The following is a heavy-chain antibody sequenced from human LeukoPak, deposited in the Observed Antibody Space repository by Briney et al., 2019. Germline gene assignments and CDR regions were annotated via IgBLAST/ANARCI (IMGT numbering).Heavy chain of an antibody. CDR1: GYTFTSYG. CDR2: ISAYNGNT. Sequence: ASVKVSCKASGYTFTSYGISWVRQAPGQGLEWMGWISAYNGNTNYAQKLQGRVTMTTDTSTSTAYMELRSLRSDDTAVYYCARVDVVPAANHIYYYYGMDVWGQGTTVTVSS. D-gene: IGHD2-2*01. CDR3: ARVDVVPAANHIYYYYGMDV. J-gene: IGHJ6*02. V-gene: IGHV1-18*01.